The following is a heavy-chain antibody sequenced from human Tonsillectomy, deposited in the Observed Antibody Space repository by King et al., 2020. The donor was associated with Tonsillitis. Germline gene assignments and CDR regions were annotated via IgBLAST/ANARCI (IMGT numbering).Heavy chain of an antibody. Sequence: EVQLVESGGGLVQPGKSLRLSCATSGFRFEDNGMHWVRQTPGKGLEWVSGISWNSGAIDYADSVKGRFTISRDNAKNSLYLQMNSLRAEDTALYYCASQGGAYWGQGTLVTVSP. CDR3: ASQGGAY. D-gene: IGHD3-16*01. V-gene: IGHV3-9*01. CDR1: GFRFEDNG. CDR2: ISWNSGAI. J-gene: IGHJ4*02.